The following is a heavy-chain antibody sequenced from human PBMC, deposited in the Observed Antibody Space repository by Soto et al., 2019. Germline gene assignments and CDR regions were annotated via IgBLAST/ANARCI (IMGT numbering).Heavy chain of an antibody. Sequence: GGSLRLSCAASGFTVSSNYMSWVRQAPGKGLEWVSVIYSGGSTYYADSMKGRFTISRDNSKNTLYLQMNSLRAEDTAVYYCARVAQPYYYMDVWGKGTTVTVSS. CDR1: GFTVSSNY. V-gene: IGHV3-66*01. CDR2: IYSGGST. CDR3: ARVAQPYYYMDV. J-gene: IGHJ6*03.